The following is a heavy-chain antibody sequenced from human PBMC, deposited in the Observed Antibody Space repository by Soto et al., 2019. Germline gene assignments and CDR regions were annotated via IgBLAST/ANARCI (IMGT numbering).Heavy chain of an antibody. Sequence: GGSLRLSCAASGLTFSNAWMHWVRQAPGKGLEWVGRIKSKTDGETTDYAAPVKGRFTVSRDDSKNTLYLQMNSLKTEDTAVYYCTTRYDFWKGLDCWGQGTLVTVSS. CDR3: TTRYDFWKGLDC. CDR2: IKSKTDGETT. J-gene: IGHJ4*02. CDR1: GLTFSNAW. V-gene: IGHV3-15*07. D-gene: IGHD3-3*01.